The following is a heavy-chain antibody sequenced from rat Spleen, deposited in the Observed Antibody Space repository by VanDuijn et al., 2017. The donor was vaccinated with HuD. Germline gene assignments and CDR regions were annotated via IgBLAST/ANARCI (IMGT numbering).Heavy chain of an antibody. J-gene: IGHJ2*01. CDR1: GFTFSDYN. CDR3: AKVPYYGYYYFDY. Sequence: EVQLVESGGGLVQPGRSLKLSCAASGFTFSDYNMAWVRQAPKKGLEWVATIIYDGSRTYYRDSVKGRFTISRDNAKSTLYLQMDSLRSEDTATYYCAKVPYYGYYYFDYWGQGVMVTVSS. CDR2: IIYDGSRT. V-gene: IGHV5S10*01. D-gene: IGHD1-7*01.